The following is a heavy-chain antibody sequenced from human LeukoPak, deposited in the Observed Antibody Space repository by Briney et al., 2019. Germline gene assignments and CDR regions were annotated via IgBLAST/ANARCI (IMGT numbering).Heavy chain of an antibody. V-gene: IGHV3-33*01. D-gene: IGHD2-15*01. CDR3: AREEEFELPASLDY. Sequence: PGGSLRLSCAATGFTFSRFGMHWVRQAPGKGLEWLALIWKDGSDEYYADSVKGRFTISRDNSKNTLYLQMNSLRAEDTAVYYCAREEEFELPASLDYWGQGTVATVSS. J-gene: IGHJ4*02. CDR1: GFTFSRFG. CDR2: IWKDGSDE.